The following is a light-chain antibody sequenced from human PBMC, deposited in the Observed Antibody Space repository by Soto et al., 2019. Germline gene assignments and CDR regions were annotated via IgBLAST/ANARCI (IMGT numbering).Light chain of an antibody. CDR3: QQSYSSPET. CDR2: GVS. CDR1: QYINTY. Sequence: DIQMTQSPSSLSASVGDRVTITCRASQYINTYVTWYQQKPGKAPKLLIYGVSNLQSGVPARFSGSGSGTDFTLTITRLQLEDFATYYCQQSYSSPETFGQGTKVEIK. V-gene: IGKV1-39*01. J-gene: IGKJ1*01.